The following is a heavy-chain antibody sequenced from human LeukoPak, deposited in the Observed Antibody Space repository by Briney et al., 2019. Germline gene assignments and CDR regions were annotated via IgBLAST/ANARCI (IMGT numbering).Heavy chain of an antibody. J-gene: IGHJ4*02. V-gene: IGHV4-61*02. D-gene: IGHD6-13*01. CDR1: GGSISSGSYY. CDR2: IYTSGST. CDR3: ARSKGGVAAAGQIIKSGRYFDY. Sequence: SETLSLTCTVSGGSISSGSYYWRWIRQPAGTGLEWIGRIYTSGSTNYNPSLKSRVTMSVDTSKNQFSLKLSSVTAADTAVYYRARSKGGVAAAGQIIKSGRYFDYWGQGTLVTVSS.